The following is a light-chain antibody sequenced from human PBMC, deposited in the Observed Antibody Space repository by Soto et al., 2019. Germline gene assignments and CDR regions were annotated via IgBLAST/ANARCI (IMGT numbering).Light chain of an antibody. V-gene: IGLV2-14*01. J-gene: IGLJ1*01. CDR3: SSYTSSSTHYV. CDR1: SSDVGGYNY. CDR2: DVS. Sequence: QPALTQAASGSGVHVHASSITYTRTSSDVGGYNYVSWYQQHPGKAPKLMIYDVSNRPSGVSNRFSGSKSGNTASLTISGLQAEDEADYYCSSYTSSSTHYVFGTGTKVTVL.